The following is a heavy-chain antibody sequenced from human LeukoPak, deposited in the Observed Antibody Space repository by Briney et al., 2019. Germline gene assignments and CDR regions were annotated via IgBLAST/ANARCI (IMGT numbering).Heavy chain of an antibody. CDR2: MNPHSGNT. J-gene: IGHJ6*03. CDR3: ARRYAYYYYYMDV. D-gene: IGHD2-8*01. CDR1: GYTFGSYD. Sequence: ASVKVSCKASGYTFGSYDINWVRQATGQGLEWMGWMNPHSGNTGYAQKFQGRVTITRNTSISTAYMELSSLRSEDTAVYYCARRYAYYYYYMDVWGKGTTVTVSS. V-gene: IGHV1-8*03.